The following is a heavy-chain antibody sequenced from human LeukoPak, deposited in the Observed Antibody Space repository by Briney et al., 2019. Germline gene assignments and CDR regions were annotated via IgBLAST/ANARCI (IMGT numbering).Heavy chain of an antibody. CDR2: INHSGST. V-gene: IGHV4-34*01. CDR3: ASYLEPAAIFDY. J-gene: IGHJ4*02. D-gene: IGHD2-2*02. CDR1: GGSFSGYY. Sequence: SETLSLTCAVYGGSFSGYYWSWIRQPPGKGLEWIGEINHSGSTNYNPSLKSRVTISVDTSKNQFSLKLSSVTAADTAVYYCASYLEPAAIFDYWGQGTLVTVSS.